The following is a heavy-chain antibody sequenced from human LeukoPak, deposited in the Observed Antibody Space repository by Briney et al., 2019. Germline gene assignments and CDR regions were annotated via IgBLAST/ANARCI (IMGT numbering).Heavy chain of an antibody. J-gene: IGHJ5*02. CDR2: ISSSSSTI. CDR3: AGRRDWFDP. Sequence: GGSLRLSCAASGFTFSSYSRNWVRQAPGKGLEWVSYISSSSSTIYYADSVKGRFTISRDNAKNSLYLQMNSLRAEDTAVYYCAGRRDWFDPWGQGTLVTVSS. V-gene: IGHV3-48*04. CDR1: GFTFSSYS.